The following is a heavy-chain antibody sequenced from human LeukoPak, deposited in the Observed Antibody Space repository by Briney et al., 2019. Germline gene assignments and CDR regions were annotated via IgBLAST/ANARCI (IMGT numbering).Heavy chain of an antibody. CDR1: GFTFSSYA. V-gene: IGHV3-48*03. CDR3: ARESGTSYYDSSGPGGTFAI. D-gene: IGHD3-22*01. CDR2: ISSSGNSI. Sequence: GGSLRLSCAASGFTFSSYAMSWVRQAPGKGLEWVSYISSSGNSIYNADSVKGRFTISRDNAKNSLYLQMNSLRAEDTAVYYCARESGTSYYDSSGPGGTFAIWGQGTMVTVSS. J-gene: IGHJ3*02.